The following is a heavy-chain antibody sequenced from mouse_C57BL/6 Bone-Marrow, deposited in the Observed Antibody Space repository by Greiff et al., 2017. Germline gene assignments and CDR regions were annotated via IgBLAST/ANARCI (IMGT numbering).Heavy chain of an antibody. V-gene: IGHV1-64*01. Sequence: QVQLQQPGAELVKPGASVKLSCKASGYTFTSYWMHWVKQRPGQGLEWIGMIHPNSGSTNYNEKIKSKATLTVDKSSSTAYMQLSSLTSEDSAVYYCARARTRGWFAYWGQGTLVTVSA. J-gene: IGHJ3*01. CDR1: GYTFTSYW. CDR3: ARARTRGWFAY. CDR2: IHPNSGST.